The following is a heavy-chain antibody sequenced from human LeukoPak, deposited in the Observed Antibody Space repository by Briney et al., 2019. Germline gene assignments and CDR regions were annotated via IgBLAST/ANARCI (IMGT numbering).Heavy chain of an antibody. CDR1: GFTFSSYG. J-gene: IGHJ4*02. Sequence: PGGSLRLSCAASGFTFSSYGMHWVRQAPGKGLEWVAVISYDGSNKYYADSVKGRFTISRDNSKNTLYLQMNSLRAEDTAVYYRAKEGMWELLSGIDYWGQGTLVTVSS. CDR2: ISYDGSNK. D-gene: IGHD1-26*01. CDR3: AKEGMWELLSGIDY. V-gene: IGHV3-30*18.